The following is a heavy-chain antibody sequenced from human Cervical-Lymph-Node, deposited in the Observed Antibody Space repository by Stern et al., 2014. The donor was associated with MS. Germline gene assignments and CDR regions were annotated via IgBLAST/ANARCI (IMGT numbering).Heavy chain of an antibody. CDR3: ARKDYGGNYFDY. CDR2: IYWDDDK. J-gene: IGHJ4*02. V-gene: IGHV2-5*02. D-gene: IGHD4-23*01. CDR1: GFSLSASGVG. Sequence: QIPLKESGPTLVKPTQTLTLTCTFSGFSLSASGVGVGWIRQPPGKALEWLALIYWDDDKRYSPSLKSRLTITKDTSKNQVVLTMTNMDPVDTATYYCARKDYGGNYFDYWGQGTLVTVSS.